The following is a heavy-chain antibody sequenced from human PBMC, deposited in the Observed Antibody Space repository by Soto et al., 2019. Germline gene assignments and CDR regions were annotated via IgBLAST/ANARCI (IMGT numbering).Heavy chain of an antibody. V-gene: IGHV3-23*01. Sequence: GGSLRVSCAASGFTFIRYAMTWGRQAPGKGLEWVSTISGNGGYTYYSDSVRGRFTISRDNSKKTLYLQMDSLRADDTAVFYCAKGKANTVFGVDTLFDYWGQGTQVTVSS. CDR2: ISGNGGYT. CDR3: AKGKANTVFGVDTLFDY. D-gene: IGHD3-3*01. J-gene: IGHJ4*02. CDR1: GFTFIRYA.